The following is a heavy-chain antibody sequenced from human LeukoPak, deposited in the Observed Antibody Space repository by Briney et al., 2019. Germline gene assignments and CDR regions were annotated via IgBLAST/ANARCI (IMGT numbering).Heavy chain of an antibody. D-gene: IGHD3-3*01. Sequence: SETLSLTCTVSGGSISSSSYYWGWIRQPPGKGLEWIGSIYYSGSTYYNPSLKSRVTISVDTSKNQFSLKLSSVTAADTAVYYCASRTRTIFGVGDTPQFDPWGQGTLVTVSS. CDR1: GGSISSSSYY. J-gene: IGHJ5*02. V-gene: IGHV4-39*01. CDR3: ASRTRTIFGVGDTPQFDP. CDR2: IYYSGST.